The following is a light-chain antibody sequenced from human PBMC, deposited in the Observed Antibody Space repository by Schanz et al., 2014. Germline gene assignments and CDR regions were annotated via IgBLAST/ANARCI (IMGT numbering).Light chain of an antibody. CDR3: TSYTGSGTLGV. V-gene: IGLV2-14*01. Sequence: QSALTQPASVSGSPGQSITISCTGVSSDIGGYKYVSWYQQHPGKAPKLMIYEGSKRPSGVSNRFSGSKSVNTASLTISGLQAEDEADYYCTSYTGSGTLGVFGGGTKLTVL. CDR2: EGS. CDR1: SSDIGGYKY. J-gene: IGLJ3*02.